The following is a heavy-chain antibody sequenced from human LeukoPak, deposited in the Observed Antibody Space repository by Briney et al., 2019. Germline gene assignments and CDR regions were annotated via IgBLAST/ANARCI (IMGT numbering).Heavy chain of an antibody. CDR3: ARHVRFLEWLSSYYFDY. V-gene: IGHV4-39*01. CDR2: IYYSGST. D-gene: IGHD3-3*01. Sequence: SETLSLTRTVSGGSISSSSYYWGWIRQPPGKGLEWIGSIYYSGSTYYNPSLKSRVTISVDTSKSQFSLRLTSVTAADTAVYYCARHVRFLEWLSSYYFDYWGRGTLVTVSS. CDR1: GGSISSSSYY. J-gene: IGHJ4*02.